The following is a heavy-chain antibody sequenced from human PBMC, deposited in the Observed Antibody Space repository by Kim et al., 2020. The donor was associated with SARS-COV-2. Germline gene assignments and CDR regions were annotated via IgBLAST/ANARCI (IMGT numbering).Heavy chain of an antibody. CDR2: IYYSGST. J-gene: IGHJ4*02. Sequence: SETLSLTCTVSGGSISSSSYYWGWIRQPPGKGLEWIGSIYYSGSTYYNPSLKSRVTISVDTSKNQFSLKLSSVTAADTAVYYCARSAVAGLDYWGQGTL. CDR1: GGSISSSSYY. D-gene: IGHD6-19*01. V-gene: IGHV4-39*01. CDR3: ARSAVAGLDY.